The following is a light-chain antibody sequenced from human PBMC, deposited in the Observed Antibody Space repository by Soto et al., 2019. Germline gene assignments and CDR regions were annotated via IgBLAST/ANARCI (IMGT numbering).Light chain of an antibody. CDR1: QSVSSY. CDR2: DAS. V-gene: IGKV3-11*01. Sequence: EIVLTQSPATLSLSPGERATLSCRASQSVSSYLSWYQQKPGQAPRLLIYDASNTATGIAARFSGSGSGTDFTLTISSLEAEDFAVDYCEQRSNWPPYTFGQGTKLEIK. CDR3: EQRSNWPPYT. J-gene: IGKJ2*01.